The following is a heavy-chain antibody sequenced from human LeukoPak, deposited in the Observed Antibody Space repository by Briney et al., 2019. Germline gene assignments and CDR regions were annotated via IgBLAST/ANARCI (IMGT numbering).Heavy chain of an antibody. CDR3: ARDPAYGDSSGYYPSFDY. J-gene: IGHJ4*02. V-gene: IGHV1-69*01. CDR1: GGTFSSYA. CDR2: IIPIFGTA. D-gene: IGHD3-22*01. Sequence: ASVKVSCKASGGTFSSYAISWVRQAPGQGLEWMGGIIPIFGTANYAQKFQGRVTITADESTSTAYMELSSLRSGDTAVYYCARDPAYGDSSGYYPSFDYWGQGILVTVSS.